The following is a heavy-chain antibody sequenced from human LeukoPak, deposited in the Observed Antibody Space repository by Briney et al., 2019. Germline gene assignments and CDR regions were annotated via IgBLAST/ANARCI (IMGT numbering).Heavy chain of an antibody. V-gene: IGHV4-59*12. CDR1: GGSISSYY. CDR2: IYYSGST. CDR3: ARDPRGIVGANHNWFDP. Sequence: SETLSLTCTVSGGSISSYYWGWIRQPPGKGLEWIGYIYYSGSTNYNPSLKSRVTISVDTSKSQFSLKLISVTAADTAVYYCARDPRGIVGANHNWFDPWGQGTLSPSPQ. J-gene: IGHJ5*02. D-gene: IGHD1-26*01.